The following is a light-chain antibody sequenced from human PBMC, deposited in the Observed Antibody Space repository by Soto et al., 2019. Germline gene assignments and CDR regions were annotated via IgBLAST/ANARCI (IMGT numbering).Light chain of an antibody. CDR3: QQYFGAWT. V-gene: IGKV1-5*03. J-gene: IGKJ1*01. CDR2: EVS. CDR1: RSLSGW. Sequence: DFQLTQSPSTLSASVGDRVTITCRASRSLSGWLAWYQQKPGKAPKLLIYEVSTLETGVPSRFSGSGSGTEFPLTINSLQPDDSATYYCQQYFGAWTFGQGTKVEI.